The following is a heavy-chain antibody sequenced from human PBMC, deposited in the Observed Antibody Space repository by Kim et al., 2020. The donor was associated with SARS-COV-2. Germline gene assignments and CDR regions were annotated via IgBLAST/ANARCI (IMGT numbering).Heavy chain of an antibody. D-gene: IGHD3-10*01. CDR3: ARALWDHYYGSGSYGSWFDP. Sequence: SETLSLTCTVSGGSVSSGSYYWSWIRQPPGKGLEWIGYIYYSGSTNYNPSLKSRVTISVDTSKNQFSLKLSSVTAADTAVYYCARALWDHYYGSGSYGSWFDPWGQGTLVTVSS. V-gene: IGHV4-61*01. CDR2: IYYSGST. J-gene: IGHJ5*02. CDR1: GGSVSSGSYY.